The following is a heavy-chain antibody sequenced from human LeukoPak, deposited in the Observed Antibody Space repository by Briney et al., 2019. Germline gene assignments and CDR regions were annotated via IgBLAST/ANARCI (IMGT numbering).Heavy chain of an antibody. CDR3: ARDKEGDGYNDIYFDY. J-gene: IGHJ4*02. D-gene: IGHD5-24*01. Sequence: PGGSLRLSCAASGFTFSDYVMHWVRQAPGKGLEWVAVISYDGSNKYYADSVKGRFTISRDNSKNTLYLQMNSLRAEDTAVYYCARDKEGDGYNDIYFDYWGQGSLVTVSS. CDR1: GFTFSDYV. V-gene: IGHV3-30-3*01. CDR2: ISYDGSNK.